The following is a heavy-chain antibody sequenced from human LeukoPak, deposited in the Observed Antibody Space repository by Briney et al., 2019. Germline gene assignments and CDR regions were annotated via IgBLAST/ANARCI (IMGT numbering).Heavy chain of an antibody. V-gene: IGHV3-21*06. J-gene: IGHJ4*02. CDR2: ISSSSSHI. D-gene: IGHD2-2*02. CDR1: GFTFRNYD. Sequence: GGSLRLSCAASGFTFRNYDMNWVRQAPGKGLEWVSFISSSSSHIYYGDSVKGRFTISRDNAKNSVYLQMNSLRAEDTAVYYCARDQLYCGGPTCYRTGDDSWGQGTLVTVSS. CDR3: ARDQLYCGGPTCYRTGDDS.